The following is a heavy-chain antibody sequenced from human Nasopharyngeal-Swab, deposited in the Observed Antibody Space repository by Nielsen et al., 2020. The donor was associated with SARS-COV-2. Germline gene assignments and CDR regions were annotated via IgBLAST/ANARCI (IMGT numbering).Heavy chain of an antibody. Sequence: GESLKISCTASGFTFGDYAMSWFRQAPGKGLEWVGFIRSKAYGGTTEYAASVKGRFTISRDDSKSIAYLQMNSLKTEDTAMYYCTRSRYSSGWYRGYYYGMDVWGQGTTVTVSS. CDR2: IRSKAYGGTT. D-gene: IGHD6-19*01. CDR1: GFTFGDYA. CDR3: TRSRYSSGWYRGYYYGMDV. V-gene: IGHV3-49*03. J-gene: IGHJ6*02.